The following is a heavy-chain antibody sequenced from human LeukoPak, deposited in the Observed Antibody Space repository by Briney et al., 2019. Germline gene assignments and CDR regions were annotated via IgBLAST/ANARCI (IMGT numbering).Heavy chain of an antibody. CDR2: IYHSGST. V-gene: IGHV4-38-2*02. J-gene: IGHJ4*02. D-gene: IGHD5-24*01. Sequence: PSETLSLTCTVSGYSISSGYYWGWIRQPPGKGLEWIGSIYHSGSTYYNPSLKSRVTISVDTSKNQFSLKLSSVTAADTAVYYCARDDGYWGQGTLVTVSS. CDR1: GYSISSGYY. CDR3: ARDDGY.